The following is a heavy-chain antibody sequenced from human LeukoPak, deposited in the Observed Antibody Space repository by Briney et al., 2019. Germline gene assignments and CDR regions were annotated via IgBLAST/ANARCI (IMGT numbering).Heavy chain of an antibody. J-gene: IGHJ4*02. V-gene: IGHV4-61*02. CDR2: IYTSGST. D-gene: IGHD2-2*01. CDR3: ARGYCSSTSCQSGDY. Sequence: SQTLSLTCTCSGGSHSSGSYYRTWIRQAPGRGLGRIRRIYTSGSTNYNPSLKSRVTISVDTSKNQFSLKLSSVTAADTAVYYCARGYCSSTSCQSGDYWGQGTLVTVSS. CDR1: GGSHSSGSYY.